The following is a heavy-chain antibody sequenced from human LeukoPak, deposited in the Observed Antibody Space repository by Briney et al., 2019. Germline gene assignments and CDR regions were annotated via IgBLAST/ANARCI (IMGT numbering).Heavy chain of an antibody. D-gene: IGHD6-13*01. CDR1: GGSISSFY. Sequence: SETLSLTCTVSGGSISSFYWNWIRQPPGKGLEWIGYIYYSGSTNYNPSLKSRVTISVDTSKNQFSLKLSSVTAADTAVYYCARRRGSSSRFDPWGQGTLVTVSS. V-gene: IGHV4-59*08. CDR3: ARRRGSSSRFDP. CDR2: IYYSGST. J-gene: IGHJ5*02.